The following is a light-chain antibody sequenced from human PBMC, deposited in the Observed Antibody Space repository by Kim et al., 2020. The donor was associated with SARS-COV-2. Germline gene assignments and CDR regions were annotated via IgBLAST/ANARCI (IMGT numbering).Light chain of an antibody. CDR2: GAS. Sequence: EIVMTQSPATLSVSPGERATLSCRASQTVSRNLAWYQQKPGQAPRLLIYGASTRATGIPARFSGSGSETEFTLTISSLLSEDSAVYYCQLYNNWPPWTFGQGTKVDIK. CDR1: QTVSRN. J-gene: IGKJ1*01. CDR3: QLYNNWPPWT. V-gene: IGKV3-15*01.